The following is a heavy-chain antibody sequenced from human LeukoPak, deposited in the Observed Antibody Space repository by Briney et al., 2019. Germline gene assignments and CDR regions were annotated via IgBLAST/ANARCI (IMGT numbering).Heavy chain of an antibody. CDR3: ARDATRGSGYYGYYFDY. J-gene: IGHJ4*02. Sequence: GGSLRLSCAASGFTFSRHPMHWVRQAPDKGLEWVAVISYDGSNEYYADSVKGRFTISRDNSKNTLYLQMNSLRAEDTAVYYCARDATRGSGYYGYYFDYWGQGTLVTVSS. CDR1: GFTFSRHP. D-gene: IGHD3-22*01. CDR2: ISYDGSNE. V-gene: IGHV3-30*04.